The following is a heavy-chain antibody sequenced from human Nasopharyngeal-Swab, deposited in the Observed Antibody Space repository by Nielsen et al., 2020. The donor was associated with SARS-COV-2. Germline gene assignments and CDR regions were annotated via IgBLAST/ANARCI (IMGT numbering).Heavy chain of an antibody. CDR1: GFTFSSYW. J-gene: IGHJ5*02. V-gene: IGHV3-7*01. Sequence: GESPKISCAASGFTFSSYWMSWVRQAPGKGLEWVANIKQDGSEKYYVDSVKGRFTISRDNAKNSLYLQMNSLRAEDTAVYYCARPVYYYGWFDPWGQGTLVTVSS. CDR3: ARPVYYYGWFDP. CDR2: IKQDGSEK. D-gene: IGHD3-10*01.